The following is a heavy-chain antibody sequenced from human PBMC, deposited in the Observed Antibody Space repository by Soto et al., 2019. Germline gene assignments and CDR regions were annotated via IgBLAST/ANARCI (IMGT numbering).Heavy chain of an antibody. Sequence: GGSLRLSCAASGITYSNAWMNWVRPAPGKGLEYIGRIRSKTDGGTTEYAAPVEGRFTISRDDSKNTLYLQMGVLKTEDTAVYYCTTTRPGTNVFDNWGQGTLVTVSS. CDR1: GITYSNAW. CDR3: TTTRPGTNVFDN. CDR2: IRSKTDGGTT. J-gene: IGHJ3*02. V-gene: IGHV3-15*01. D-gene: IGHD6-13*01.